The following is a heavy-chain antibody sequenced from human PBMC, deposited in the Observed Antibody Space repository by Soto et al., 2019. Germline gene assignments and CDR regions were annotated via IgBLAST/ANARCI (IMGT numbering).Heavy chain of an antibody. D-gene: IGHD3-3*01. CDR1: GGSISSGDYS. CDR3: ARGVTVFGLVSRFWFDP. J-gene: IGHJ5*02. Sequence: SETLSLTCTVSGGSISSGDYSWSWVRQSPGKGLEWIGHVYNSGITYYNPSLKSRVVISIDTSRNQFSLRLNSLTAADRAVYFCARGVTVFGLVSRFWFDPWGQGTVVTV. V-gene: IGHV4-30-4*01. CDR2: VYNSGIT.